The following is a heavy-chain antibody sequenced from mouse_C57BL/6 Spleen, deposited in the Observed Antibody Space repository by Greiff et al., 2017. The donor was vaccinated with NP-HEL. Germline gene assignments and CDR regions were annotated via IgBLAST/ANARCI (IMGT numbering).Heavy chain of an antibody. Sequence: EVKLMESGGGLVQPGGSLSLSCAASGFTFTDYYMSWVRQPPGKALEWLGFIRNKANGYTTEYSASVKGRFTISRDNSQSILYLQMNALRAEDSATYYCARYNYGPYYFDYWGQGTTLTVSS. D-gene: IGHD1-1*01. CDR2: IRNKANGYTT. V-gene: IGHV7-3*01. CDR3: ARYNYGPYYFDY. CDR1: GFTFTDYY. J-gene: IGHJ2*01.